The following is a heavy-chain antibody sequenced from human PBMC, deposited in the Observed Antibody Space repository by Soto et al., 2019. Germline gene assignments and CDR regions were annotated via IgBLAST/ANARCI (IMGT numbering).Heavy chain of an antibody. CDR2: INHSGST. CDR1: GGSFSGYY. D-gene: IGHD2-2*01. V-gene: IGHV4-34*01. CDR3: ASSRTRYCSSTSCYRSRWFDP. Sequence: QVQLQQWGAGLLKPSETLSLTCAVYGGSFSGYYWSWIRQPPGKGLEWIGEINHSGSTNYNPSLMSRVNIAGDTSTNQFPLNLSSVTAADTAVYYCASSRTRYCSSTSCYRSRWFDPWGQGTLVTVSS. J-gene: IGHJ5*02.